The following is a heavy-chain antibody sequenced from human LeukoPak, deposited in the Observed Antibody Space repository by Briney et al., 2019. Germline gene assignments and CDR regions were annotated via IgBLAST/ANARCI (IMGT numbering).Heavy chain of an antibody. CDR1: GXTFSSYG. J-gene: IGHJ2*01. V-gene: IGHV3-30*18. CDR3: AKDADTATIIYWYFDL. D-gene: IGHD5-18*01. Sequence: PGRSLRLSCAASGXTFSSYGMHWVRQAPGKGLEWVAVISDDGSNTYYADSVKGRFTISRDNSKNTLYLQLNSLRTEDTAVYYCAKDADTATIIYWYFDLWGRGTLVTVSS. CDR2: ISDDGSNT.